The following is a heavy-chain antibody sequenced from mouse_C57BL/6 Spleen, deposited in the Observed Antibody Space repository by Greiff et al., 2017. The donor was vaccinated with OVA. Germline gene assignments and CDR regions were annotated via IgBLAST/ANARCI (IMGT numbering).Heavy chain of an antibody. J-gene: IGHJ1*03. CDR3: ARKGIDYVSSFLWYFDV. CDR2: IYPRDGST. D-gene: IGHD1-1*01. V-gene: IGHV1-85*01. Sequence: QVQLQQSGPELVKPGASVKLSCKASGYTFTSYDINWVKQRPGQGLEWIGWIYPRDGSTKYNEKFKGKATLTVDTSSSTAYMELHSLTSEDSAVYFCARKGIDYVSSFLWYFDVWGTGTTVTVSS. CDR1: GYTFTSYD.